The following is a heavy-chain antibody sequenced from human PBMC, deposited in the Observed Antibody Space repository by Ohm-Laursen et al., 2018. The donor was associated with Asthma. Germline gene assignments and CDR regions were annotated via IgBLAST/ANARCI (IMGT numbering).Heavy chain of an antibody. Sequence: TLSLTCIVSGGSISSGGYSWSWIRQPPGKGLEWIGYIYHSGSTYYNPSLKSRATISVDRSKNQFSLKLSSVTAADTAVYYCARAGGEDWGQGTLVTVSS. V-gene: IGHV4-30-2*01. CDR2: IYHSGST. CDR1: GGSISSGGYS. D-gene: IGHD3-16*01. J-gene: IGHJ4*02. CDR3: ARAGGED.